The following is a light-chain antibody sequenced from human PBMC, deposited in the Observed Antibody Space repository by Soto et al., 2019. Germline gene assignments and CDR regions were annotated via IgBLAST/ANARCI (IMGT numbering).Light chain of an antibody. CDR2: GAS. V-gene: IGKV3-20*01. CDR1: QSVSNNY. Sequence: EIVLTQSPGSLSLSPGERATLSCRASQSVSNNYLDWYQQKPGQAPRLLIYGASSRATAIPDRFSGSGSGTDFSRSISRLEPEEFAFYYCHRDGSAPGLFAFGPGTKVDIK. J-gene: IGKJ3*01. CDR3: HRDGSAPGLFA.